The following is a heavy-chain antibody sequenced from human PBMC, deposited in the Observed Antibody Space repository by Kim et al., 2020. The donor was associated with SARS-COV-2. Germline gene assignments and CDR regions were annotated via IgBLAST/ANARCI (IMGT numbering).Heavy chain of an antibody. CDR3: ARSFELAPPVDY. Sequence: SETLSLTCTVSGGSISSGGYYWSWIRQHPGKGLEWIGYIYYSGSTYYNPSLKSRVTISVDTSKNQFSLKLSSVTAADTAVFYCARSFELAPPVDYWRQGTLVT. CDR2: IYYSGST. V-gene: IGHV4-31*03. D-gene: IGHD3-9*01. CDR1: GGSISSGGYY. J-gene: IGHJ4*02.